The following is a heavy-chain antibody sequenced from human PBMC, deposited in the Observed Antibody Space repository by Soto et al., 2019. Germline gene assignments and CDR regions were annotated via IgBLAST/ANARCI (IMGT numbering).Heavy chain of an antibody. J-gene: IGHJ2*01. CDR1: GGTFSNYP. CDR3: ARGNHRWLQLWYFDL. V-gene: IGHV1-69*12. Sequence: QVQLVQSGAEVKKPGSSVKVSCKASGGTFSNYPISWVRQAPGQGLEWMGGIIPIFGTVNYAQKFQGRVTITEDEPTCTAYMELSSLRSEDTAVYYCARGNHRWLQLWYFDLWGRGTLVTVSS. D-gene: IGHD5-12*01. CDR2: IIPIFGTV.